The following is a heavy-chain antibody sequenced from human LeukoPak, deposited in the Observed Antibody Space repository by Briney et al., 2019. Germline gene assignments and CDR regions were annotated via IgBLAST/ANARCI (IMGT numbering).Heavy chain of an antibody. J-gene: IGHJ4*02. Sequence: PGGSLRPSCAASGFIFSSYGMHWVRQAPGKGLEWVAVMSYDGSNKYYVDSVKGRFTISRDNSQNTVNLQLSSLRAEDTAVYYCAKGGNIWNHRSYFDSWGQGTLVTVSS. D-gene: IGHD1-20*01. CDR3: AKGGNIWNHRSYFDS. V-gene: IGHV3-30*18. CDR1: GFIFSSYG. CDR2: MSYDGSNK.